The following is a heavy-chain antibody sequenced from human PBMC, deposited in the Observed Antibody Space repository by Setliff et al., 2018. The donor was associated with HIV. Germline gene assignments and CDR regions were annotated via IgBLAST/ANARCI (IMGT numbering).Heavy chain of an antibody. J-gene: IGHJ5*01. CDR1: GYTFTSYW. Sequence: TGESLKISCRGSGYTFTSYWIGWVRQMPGRGLEWMGIIYPGDSDTRYSPSFEGQVTMSADKSINTACLQWNSLKASDTAMYYCARQPTDTSGYNNWFDSWGQGTLVTVSS. CDR2: IYPGDSDT. V-gene: IGHV5-51*01. CDR3: ARQPTDTSGYNNWFDS. D-gene: IGHD3-3*01.